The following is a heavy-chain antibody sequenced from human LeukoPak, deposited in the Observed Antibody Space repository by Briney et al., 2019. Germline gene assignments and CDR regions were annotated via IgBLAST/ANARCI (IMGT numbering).Heavy chain of an antibody. D-gene: IGHD6-19*01. CDR3: ATYSSGRRGYYFDS. CDR2: SYSGNTT. J-gene: IGHJ4*02. Sequence: GGSLRLSCAASGFTVSSNYMSWVRQAPGKGLEWVAISYSGNTTYCADSVRGRFTISRDKFKNRLHLQMNSLRAEDTAVYYCATYSSGRRGYYFDSWGQGTLVTVSS. CDR1: GFTVSSNY. V-gene: IGHV3-66*01.